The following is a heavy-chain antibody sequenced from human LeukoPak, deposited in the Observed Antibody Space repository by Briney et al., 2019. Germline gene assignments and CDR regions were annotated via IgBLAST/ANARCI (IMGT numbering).Heavy chain of an antibody. J-gene: IGHJ4*02. D-gene: IGHD3-16*01. CDR3: AKDHFTGGDYGDYFDL. CDR2: INDRSNFK. Sequence: GGSLRLSCVASGFSFSDYAMSWVRQSPGQGLQWVSVINDRSNFKVYADSVRGRFIISRDNSQNTLYLEMNSLRADDTAIYYCAKDHFTGGDYGDYFDLWGQGVLVTVSS. V-gene: IGHV3-23*01. CDR1: GFSFSDYA.